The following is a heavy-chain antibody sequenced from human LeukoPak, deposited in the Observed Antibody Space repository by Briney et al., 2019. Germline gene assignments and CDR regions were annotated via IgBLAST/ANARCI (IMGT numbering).Heavy chain of an antibody. V-gene: IGHV3-11*01. D-gene: IGHD4-17*01. CDR2: ISSSGSTI. CDR1: GFTFSDYY. Sequence: GGSLRLSCAASGFTFSDYYMSWIRQAPGKGLEWVSYISSSGSTIYYADSVKGRFTISRDNAKNSLFLQMNSLRAEDTAVYYRARDLRYGDYSLDYWGQGTLVTVSS. CDR3: ARDLRYGDYSLDY. J-gene: IGHJ4*02.